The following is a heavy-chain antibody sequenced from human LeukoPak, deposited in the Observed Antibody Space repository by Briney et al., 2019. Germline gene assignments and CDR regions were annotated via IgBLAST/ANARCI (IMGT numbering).Heavy chain of an antibody. D-gene: IGHD4-17*01. CDR3: ARQSSMTTGYIAY. CDR2: IYYSGST. CDR1: GGSISSSNYY. V-gene: IGHV4-39*01. J-gene: IGHJ4*02. Sequence: SETLSLTCTVSGGSISSSNYYSGWIRQPPGKGLEWIGSIYYSGSTYYNPSLKSRVTISVDTSKNQFSLKLSSVTAADTAVYYCARQSSMTTGYIAYWGQGTLVTVSS.